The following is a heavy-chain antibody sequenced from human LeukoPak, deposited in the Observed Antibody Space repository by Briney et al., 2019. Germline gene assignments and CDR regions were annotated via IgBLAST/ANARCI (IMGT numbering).Heavy chain of an antibody. Sequence: GGSLRLSCAASGFTFTNYWMHWVRQVPGKGPVWVSHINHDGSSTNYADSVKGRFTISRDNAKNTLYLQMNSLTAEDTAVYYCARDLGYNSASWGQGTLVTASS. D-gene: IGHD5-18*01. V-gene: IGHV3-74*01. CDR1: GFTFTNYW. CDR3: ARDLGYNSAS. CDR2: INHDGSST. J-gene: IGHJ5*02.